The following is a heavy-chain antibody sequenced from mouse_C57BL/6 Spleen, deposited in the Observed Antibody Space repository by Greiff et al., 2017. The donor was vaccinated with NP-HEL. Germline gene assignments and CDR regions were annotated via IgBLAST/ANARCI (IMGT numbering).Heavy chain of an antibody. CDR1: GYTFTSYW. CDR2: IDPNSGGT. J-gene: IGHJ4*01. V-gene: IGHV1-72*01. D-gene: IGHD2-3*01. Sequence: QVQLQQPGAELVKPGASVKLSCKASGYTFTSYWMHWVKQRPGRGLEWIGRIDPNSGGTKYNEKFKSKATLTVDKPSSTAYMQLSSLTSEDSAVYYCARSAFDGYYLYYYAMDYWGQGTSVTVSS. CDR3: ARSAFDGYYLYYYAMDY.